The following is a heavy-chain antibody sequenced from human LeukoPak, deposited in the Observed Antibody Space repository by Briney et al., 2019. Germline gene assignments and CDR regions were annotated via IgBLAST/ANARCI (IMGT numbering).Heavy chain of an antibody. CDR1: GFTFSGFW. CDR3: ATSADSSGND. CDR2: INADGSEG. J-gene: IGHJ4*02. Sequence: PGGSLRLSCAVSGFTFSGFWMSWSRQAAGKGLEWVASINADGSEGYYADVVKGRFTISRDNAKNSLYLQINSLRAEDTAVYYCATSADSSGNDWGQGTLVTVSS. D-gene: IGHD3-22*01. V-gene: IGHV3-7*03.